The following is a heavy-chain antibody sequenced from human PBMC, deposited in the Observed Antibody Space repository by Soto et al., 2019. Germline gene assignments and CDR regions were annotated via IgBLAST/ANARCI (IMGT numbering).Heavy chain of an antibody. V-gene: IGHV1-3*01. J-gene: IGHJ5*02. CDR2: INAGNGNT. D-gene: IGHD3-22*01. CDR3: ARGYDSSGYYHNWFDP. Sequence: ASVKVSCKASGYTFTSYAMHWVRQAPGQRLEWMGWINAGNGNTKYSQKFQGRVTITRDTSASTAYMELSSLRSEDTAVYYCARGYDSSGYYHNWFDPWGQGTLVTVSS. CDR1: GYTFTSYA.